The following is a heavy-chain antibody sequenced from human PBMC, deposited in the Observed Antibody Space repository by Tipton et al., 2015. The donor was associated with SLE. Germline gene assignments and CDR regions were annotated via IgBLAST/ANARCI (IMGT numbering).Heavy chain of an antibody. Sequence: TLSLTCTVSGGSVSSSSKYWAWIRQRPGTGPEWIGTVYYNVRTYDNPSLKSRMTMSLDTSKNQLSLNLSSMTATDTAVYFCARAGGNSLALHVWGQGTMVTVSS. CDR3: ARAGGNSLALHV. V-gene: IGHV4-31*03. CDR1: GGSVSSSSKY. J-gene: IGHJ3*01. CDR2: VYYNVRT. D-gene: IGHD4-23*01.